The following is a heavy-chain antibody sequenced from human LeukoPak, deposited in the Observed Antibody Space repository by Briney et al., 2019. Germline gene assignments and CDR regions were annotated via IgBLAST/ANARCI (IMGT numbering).Heavy chain of an antibody. D-gene: IGHD6-19*01. CDR1: GGSISSSSYY. CDR3: AREASSGWFEASYYYYYMDV. J-gene: IGHJ6*03. CDR2: IYYSGST. V-gene: IGHV4-39*02. Sequence: SETLSLTCTVSGGSISSSSYYWGWIRQPPGKGLEWIGSIYYSGSTYYNPSLKSRVTISVDTSKNQFSLKLSSVTAADTAVYYCAREASSGWFEASYYYYYMDVWGKGTTVTISS.